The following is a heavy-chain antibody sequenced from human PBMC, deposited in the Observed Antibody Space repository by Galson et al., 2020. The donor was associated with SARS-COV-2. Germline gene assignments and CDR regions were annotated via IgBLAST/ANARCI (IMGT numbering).Heavy chain of an antibody. CDR2: IYHGDSDT. CDR3: ARRTYGDYYFDY. Sequence: GVSLKISCKGSGNSFTSYWIGWVRQLPGKGLEWMGIIYHGDSDTRYSPSFQGQVTISADKSINTAYLQWSSLKASDTAMYYCARRTYGDYYFDYWGQGTLVTVSS. D-gene: IGHD4-17*01. J-gene: IGHJ4*02. V-gene: IGHV5-51*01. CDR1: GNSFTSYW.